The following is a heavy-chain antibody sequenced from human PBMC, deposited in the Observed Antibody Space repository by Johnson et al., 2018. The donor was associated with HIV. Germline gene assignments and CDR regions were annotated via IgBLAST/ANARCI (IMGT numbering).Heavy chain of an antibody. D-gene: IGHD1-26*01. Sequence: VQLVESGGGLVQPGGSLRLSCAASGFTFEDHDMSWVRQVPGKGLEWVSGINWNGGTTGYADSVKGRFTISRDNAKNSLYLQMNSLRAEDTAMYYCARQFRSVGAPDAFDIWGQGTMVTVSS. V-gene: IGHV3-20*04. CDR3: ARQFRSVGAPDAFDI. J-gene: IGHJ3*02. CDR1: GFTFEDHD. CDR2: INWNGGTT.